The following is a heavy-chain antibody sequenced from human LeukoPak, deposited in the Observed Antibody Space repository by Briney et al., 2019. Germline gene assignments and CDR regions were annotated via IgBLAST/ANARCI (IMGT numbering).Heavy chain of an antibody. Sequence: GGSLRLSCAASGFTFSSYAMSWVRQAPGKGLEWVSVIYSGGGTFYADSVKGRFTISRDNSKNTLYLQMNSLRAEDTAVYYCAVHIIAAFDYWGQGTLVTVSS. CDR3: AVHIIAAFDY. CDR1: GFTFSSYA. CDR2: IYSGGGT. D-gene: IGHD6-13*01. V-gene: IGHV3-23*03. J-gene: IGHJ4*02.